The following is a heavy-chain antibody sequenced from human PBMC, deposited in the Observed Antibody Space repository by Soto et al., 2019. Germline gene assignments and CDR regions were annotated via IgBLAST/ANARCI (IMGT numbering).Heavy chain of an antibody. CDR3: AHSPGDWRPQEYFQH. Sequence: QITLKESGPTLVKPTQTLTLTCTFSGFSLSTSGVGVGWIRQPPGKALEWLALIYWNDDKRKSPSLKSRLTITKDTSKNQVVLTMTNMDPVDTATYYCAHSPGDWRPQEYFQHWGQGTLVTVSS. V-gene: IGHV2-5*01. J-gene: IGHJ1*01. CDR1: GFSLSTSGVG. CDR2: IYWNDDK. D-gene: IGHD2-21*02.